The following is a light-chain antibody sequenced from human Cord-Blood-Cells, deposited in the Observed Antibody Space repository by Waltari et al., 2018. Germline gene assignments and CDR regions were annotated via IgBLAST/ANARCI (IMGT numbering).Light chain of an antibody. CDR3: CSYAGSSTYV. Sequence: QSALTQPASVSGSPGQSITISCTGTSSDVGSYNLFSWYQQHPGKAPKLMTYEGSKRPSGVSNRFSGSKSGNTASLTISGLQAEDEADYYCCSYAGSSTYVFGTGTKVTVL. J-gene: IGLJ1*01. CDR2: EGS. V-gene: IGLV2-23*01. CDR1: SSDVGSYNL.